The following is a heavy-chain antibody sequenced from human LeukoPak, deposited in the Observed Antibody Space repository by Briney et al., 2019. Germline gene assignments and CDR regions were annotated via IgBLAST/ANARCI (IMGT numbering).Heavy chain of an antibody. D-gene: IGHD2-15*01. CDR2: IYPGDSDT. Sequence: GESLKISCQCSGYSFSSYWIAWVRQMPGKGLEWMGVIYPGDSDTRYSPSFQGQVTISADKSISTAYLQWTSLKASDTAMYYCARRSLCSGGSCYREYSYWGQGTLVTVSS. J-gene: IGHJ4*02. CDR1: GYSFSSYW. CDR3: ARRSLCSGGSCYREYSY. V-gene: IGHV5-51*01.